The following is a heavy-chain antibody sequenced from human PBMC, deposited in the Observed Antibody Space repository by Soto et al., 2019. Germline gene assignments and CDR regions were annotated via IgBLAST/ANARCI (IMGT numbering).Heavy chain of an antibody. CDR1: GFTFSSYA. D-gene: IGHD6-13*01. CDR3: AREPRIAAAGTGFDY. CDR2: ISYDGSNK. J-gene: IGHJ4*02. V-gene: IGHV3-30-3*01. Sequence: GGSLRLSCAASGFTFSSYAMHWVRQAPGKGLEWVAVISYDGSNKYYADSVKGRFTISRDNSKNTLYLQMNSLRAEDTAVYYCAREPRIAAAGTGFDYWGQGTLVTVSS.